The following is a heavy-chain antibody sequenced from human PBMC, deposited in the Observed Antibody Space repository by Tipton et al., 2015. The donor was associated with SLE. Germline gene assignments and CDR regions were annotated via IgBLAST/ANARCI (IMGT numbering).Heavy chain of an antibody. CDR3: EMGDDAFDI. CDR2: IYYSGST. CDR1: GGSISSSSYY. D-gene: IGHD3-16*01. Sequence: TLSLTCTVSGGSISSSSYYWGWIRQPAGEGLGRIESIYYSGSTYYNPSLKSRVTISVDTSKNQFSLKLSSVTAADTAVYYCEMGDDAFDIWGQGTMVTVSS. J-gene: IGHJ3*02. V-gene: IGHV4-39*01.